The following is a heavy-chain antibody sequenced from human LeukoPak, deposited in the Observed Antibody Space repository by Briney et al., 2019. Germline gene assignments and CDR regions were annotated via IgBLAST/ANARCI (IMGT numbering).Heavy chain of an antibody. D-gene: IGHD6-19*01. CDR1: GGSISSFY. CDR2: ISYTGIT. Sequence: SETLSLTCTVSGGSISSFYWSWIRQSPGKGLEWIAYISYTGITNYNPSLKSRVTISLDTSNNQFSLKLSSVTAADTAVYYCARGAGYSSGWPSYYFDYWGQGTLVTVSS. V-gene: IGHV4-59*08. CDR3: ARGAGYSSGWPSYYFDY. J-gene: IGHJ4*02.